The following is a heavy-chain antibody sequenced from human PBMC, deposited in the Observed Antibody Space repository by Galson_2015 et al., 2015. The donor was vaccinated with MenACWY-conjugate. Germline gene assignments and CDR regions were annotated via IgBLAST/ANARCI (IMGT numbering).Heavy chain of an antibody. CDR1: GYTFTGFY. J-gene: IGHJ6*03. D-gene: IGHD2-2*01. CDR3: ARGYAGGHMDV. CDR2: LTPHSGGT. Sequence: SVKVSCKASGYTFTGFYLHWVRQAPGQGLEWMGRLTPHSGGTDYAQKFQGRVTMSRGMSINTAYMELSSLRFDDTAIYYCARGYAGGHMDVWGEGTTVTVSS. V-gene: IGHV1-2*06.